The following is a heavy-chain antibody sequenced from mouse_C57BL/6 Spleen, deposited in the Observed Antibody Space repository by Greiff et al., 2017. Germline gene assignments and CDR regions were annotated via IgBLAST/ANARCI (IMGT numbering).Heavy chain of an antibody. Sequence: EVKLMESGGGLVQPGGSLSLSCAASGFTFTDYYMSWVRQPPGKALEWLGFIRNKANGYTTEYSASVKGRFTISRDNSQSILYLQMNALRAEDSATYYCARSPYDYWYFDVWGTGTTVTVSS. CDR2: IRNKANGYTT. CDR1: GFTFTDYY. V-gene: IGHV7-3*01. D-gene: IGHD2-3*01. CDR3: ARSPYDYWYFDV. J-gene: IGHJ1*03.